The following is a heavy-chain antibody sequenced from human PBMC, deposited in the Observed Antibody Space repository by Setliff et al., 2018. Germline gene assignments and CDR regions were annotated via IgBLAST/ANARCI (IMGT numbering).Heavy chain of an antibody. CDR1: GYGFTSHY. J-gene: IGHJ4*02. D-gene: IGHD3-16*01. Sequence: ASVKVSCKTSGYGFTSHYFHWLRQAPGQGLEWMGIVNPSGGKTTLSQKFQGRVSMTADASTATVYMELHSLTSEDTAIYYCAKQGDLAFDYWGQGTQVTVSS. CDR3: AKQGDLAFDY. V-gene: IGHV1-46*01. CDR2: VNPSGGKT.